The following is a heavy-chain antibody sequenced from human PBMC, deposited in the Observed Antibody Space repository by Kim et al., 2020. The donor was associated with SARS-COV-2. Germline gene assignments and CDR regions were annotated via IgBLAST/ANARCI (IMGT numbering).Heavy chain of an antibody. CDR1: GFTFSSYA. Sequence: GGSLRLSCAASGFTFSSYAMSWVRQAPGKGLEWVSAISGSGGSTYYADSVKGRFTISRDNSKNTLYLQMNSLRAEDTAVYYCGGCGGSCYSAPYYYYGMDVWGQGTTVTVSS. CDR2: ISGSGGST. V-gene: IGHV3-23*01. D-gene: IGHD2-15*01. CDR3: GGCGGSCYSAPYYYYGMDV. J-gene: IGHJ6*02.